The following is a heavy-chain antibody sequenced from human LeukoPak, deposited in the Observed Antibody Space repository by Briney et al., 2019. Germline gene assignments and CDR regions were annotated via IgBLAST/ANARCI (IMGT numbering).Heavy chain of an antibody. Sequence: GGSLRLSCAASGFTFSSYEMNWVRQAPGKGLEWVSYISSSGSSIYYADSVKGRFTISRDNAKNSLYLQMSSLRAEDTAVYYCAKQDPELAYWGQGTLVTVSS. J-gene: IGHJ4*02. V-gene: IGHV3-48*03. CDR1: GFTFSSYE. CDR3: AKQDPELAY. D-gene: IGHD1-26*01. CDR2: ISSSGSSI.